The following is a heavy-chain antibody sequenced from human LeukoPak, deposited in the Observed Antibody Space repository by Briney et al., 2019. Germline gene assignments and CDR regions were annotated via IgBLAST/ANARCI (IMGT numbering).Heavy chain of an antibody. D-gene: IGHD3-10*01. J-gene: IGHJ4*02. CDR3: ARGLDYGSGSTVEGH. CDR2: IYSGGKT. V-gene: IGHV3-53*01. Sequence: GGSLRLSCAASGFNVSSNYMSWVRQAPGKGPEWVSVIYSGGKTFYADPVKGRFTSSRDNSKNRLYLQMNSLRAEDTAVYYCARGLDYGSGSTVEGHWGQGTLVTVSS. CDR1: GFNVSSNY.